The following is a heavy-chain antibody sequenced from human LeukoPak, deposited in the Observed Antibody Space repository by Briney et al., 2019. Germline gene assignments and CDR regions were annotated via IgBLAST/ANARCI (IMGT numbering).Heavy chain of an antibody. CDR1: GFTFDTYN. V-gene: IGHV3-21*01. CDR2: IRSYSSYI. J-gene: IGHJ4*02. Sequence: GGSLRLSCATSGFTFDTYNLNWVRQAPGKGLEWVATIRSYSSYIHYADSVKGRFSVSRDDAKNSLYLQMNSLRGEDTAVYYCVRGPWGLNFDYWGQGTLVTVSS. D-gene: IGHD3-16*01. CDR3: VRGPWGLNFDY.